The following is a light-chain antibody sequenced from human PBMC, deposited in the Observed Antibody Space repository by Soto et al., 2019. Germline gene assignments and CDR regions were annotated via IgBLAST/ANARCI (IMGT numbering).Light chain of an antibody. CDR2: AAS. J-gene: IGKJ1*01. V-gene: IGKV3-15*01. CDR3: QQYYNWWT. CDR1: QSVGST. Sequence: EKVMYLSLSTLSVTKGERATLSCRASQSVGSTLAWYQQKPGQAPRVLIYAASTRATGIPDRFSCSGSGTEFTLTISCLHSEDFGVYYCQQYYNWWTFCHG.